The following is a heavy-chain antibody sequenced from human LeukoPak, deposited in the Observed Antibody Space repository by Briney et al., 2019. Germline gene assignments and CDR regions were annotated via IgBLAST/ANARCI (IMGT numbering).Heavy chain of an antibody. V-gene: IGHV5-51*01. CDR3: ARQTLIYYDGRDGDFQH. J-gene: IGHJ1*01. D-gene: IGHD3-22*01. Sequence: GESLKISCKGSGYSFTSYWIGWVRQMPGRGLEWMGIIYPGDSDTRYSPSFQGQVTISADKSISTAYLQWSSLKASDTAIYYCARQTLIYYDGRDGDFQHWGQGTLVTVSS. CDR1: GYSFTSYW. CDR2: IYPGDSDT.